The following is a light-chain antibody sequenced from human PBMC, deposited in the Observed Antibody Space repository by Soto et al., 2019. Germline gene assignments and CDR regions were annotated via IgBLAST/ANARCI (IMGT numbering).Light chain of an antibody. Sequence: IQVTQSPSSLSAFVGDRVTITCRASQDIRGALAWYQQKPGKAPKLLIYDVSTLESGVPSRFSGSGSGTEFTLAISSLQPEDFGTYYCQQFNSYPVTFCHGTRLEIK. CDR3: QQFNSYPVT. J-gene: IGKJ5*01. CDR2: DVS. V-gene: IGKV1-13*02. CDR1: QDIRGA.